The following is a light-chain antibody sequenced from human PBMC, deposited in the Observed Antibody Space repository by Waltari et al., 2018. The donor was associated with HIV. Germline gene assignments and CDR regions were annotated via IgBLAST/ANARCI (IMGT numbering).Light chain of an antibody. CDR2: EVS. J-gene: IGLJ1*01. CDR1: SSDVGHYHD. Sequence: QSALTQPASVSGSPGQSITISCTGSSSDVGHYHDVSWYQQHPGKAPKLLIYEVSNRPSGVSNRFSGSKSGNTASLTISGLQAEDEADYYCTSYTTTNTKYVFGTGTKVTVL. V-gene: IGLV2-14*01. CDR3: TSYTTTNTKYV.